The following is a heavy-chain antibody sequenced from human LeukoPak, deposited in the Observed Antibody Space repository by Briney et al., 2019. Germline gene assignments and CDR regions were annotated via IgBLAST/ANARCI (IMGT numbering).Heavy chain of an antibody. Sequence: GGSLRLSCAAPGFTFSDYYMSWIRQAPGKGLEWVSYISNSGSTIYYADSVKGRFTISRDNAKKSLYPQMNSLRAEDTAFYYCAREMRGNSNWEYYFDYWGQGTLVTVSS. CDR2: ISNSGSTI. CDR3: AREMRGNSNWEYYFDY. J-gene: IGHJ4*02. D-gene: IGHD6-13*01. V-gene: IGHV3-11*01. CDR1: GFTFSDYY.